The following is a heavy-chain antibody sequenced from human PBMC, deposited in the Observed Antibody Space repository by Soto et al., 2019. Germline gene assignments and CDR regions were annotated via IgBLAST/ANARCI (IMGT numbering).Heavy chain of an antibody. CDR1: GFTVSSNY. V-gene: IGHV3-66*01. Sequence: PGGSLRLSCAASGFTVSSNYMSWVRQAPGKGLEWVSVIYSGGSTYYADSVKGRFTISRDNSKNTLYLQMNSLRAEDTAVYYCARDPVPFPEARWGQGTLVTVSS. J-gene: IGHJ4*02. D-gene: IGHD1-1*01. CDR3: ARDPVPFPEAR. CDR2: IYSGGST.